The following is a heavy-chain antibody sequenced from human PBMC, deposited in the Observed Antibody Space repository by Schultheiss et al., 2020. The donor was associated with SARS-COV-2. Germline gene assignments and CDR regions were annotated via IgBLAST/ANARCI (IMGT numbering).Heavy chain of an antibody. V-gene: IGHV4-34*01. Sequence: SETLSLTCAVSGGSFSDYSWTWIRQPPGKGLEWIGSIYHSGSTYYNPSLKSRVTISVDTSKNQFSLKLSSVTAADTAVYYCARSDFWSGKPPDYWGQGTLVTVSS. J-gene: IGHJ4*02. D-gene: IGHD3-3*01. CDR3: ARSDFWSGKPPDY. CDR2: IYHSGST. CDR1: GGSFSDYS.